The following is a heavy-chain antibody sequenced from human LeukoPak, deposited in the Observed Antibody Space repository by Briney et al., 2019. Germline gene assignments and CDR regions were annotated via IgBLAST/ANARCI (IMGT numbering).Heavy chain of an antibody. D-gene: IGHD3-10*01. V-gene: IGHV4-4*07. J-gene: IGHJ5*02. CDR2: IYTSGST. CDR3: ASERYYYGSGSYTNWFDP. Sequence: PSETLSLTCTVSGGSISSYYWSWIRQPAGKGLEWIGRIYTSGSTNYNPSLKSRVTMSVDTSKNQFSLKLSSVTAADTAVYYCASERYYYGSGSYTNWFDPWGQGTLVTVSS. CDR1: GGSISSYY.